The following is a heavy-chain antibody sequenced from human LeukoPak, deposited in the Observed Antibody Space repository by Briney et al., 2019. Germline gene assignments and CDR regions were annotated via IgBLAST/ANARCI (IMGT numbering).Heavy chain of an antibody. CDR2: IYYSGST. Sequence: SETLSLTCTVSGGSISSGGYYWSWIRQHPGKGLEWIGYIYYSGSTYYNPSLKSRVTISVDSSKNQFSLKLSSVTAADTAVYYCARDPLYYYDSSGYSRLWGQGTLVTVSS. D-gene: IGHD3-22*01. J-gene: IGHJ4*02. CDR1: GGSISSGGYY. V-gene: IGHV4-31*03. CDR3: ARDPLYYYDSSGYSRL.